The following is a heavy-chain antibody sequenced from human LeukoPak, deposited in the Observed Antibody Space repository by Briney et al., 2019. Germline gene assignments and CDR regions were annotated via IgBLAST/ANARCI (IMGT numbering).Heavy chain of an antibody. CDR3: AREPYDFWSGYHAWYFDL. V-gene: IGHV4-30-4*01. J-gene: IGHJ2*01. Sequence: PSETLSLTCTVSGGSISSGDYYWSWIRQPPGKGLEWIGYIYYSGSTYYNPSLKSRVTISVDTPKNQFSLKLSSVTAADTAVYYCAREPYDFWSGYHAWYFDLWGRGTLVTVSS. D-gene: IGHD3-3*01. CDR1: GGSISSGDYY. CDR2: IYYSGST.